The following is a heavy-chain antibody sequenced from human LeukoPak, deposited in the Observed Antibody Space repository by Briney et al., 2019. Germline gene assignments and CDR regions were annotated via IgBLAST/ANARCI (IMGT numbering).Heavy chain of an antibody. V-gene: IGHV4-59*01. D-gene: IGHD3-22*01. CDR2: IYYSGST. Sequence: PSETLSLTCTVSGVSISSYYWSWIRQPPGKGLEWIGYIYYSGSTNYNPSLKSRVTISVDTSKNQFSLKLSSVTAADTAVYYCARRVYYYDSSGGFDPWGQGTLVTVSS. CDR3: ARRVYYYDSSGGFDP. J-gene: IGHJ5*02. CDR1: GVSISSYY.